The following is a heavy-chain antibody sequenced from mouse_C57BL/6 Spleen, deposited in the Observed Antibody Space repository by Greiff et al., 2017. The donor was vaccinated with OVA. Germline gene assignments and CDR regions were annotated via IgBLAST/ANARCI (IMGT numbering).Heavy chain of an antibody. CDR3: ARKDGSSSAWFSY. CDR2: LHPNSGST. V-gene: IGHV1-64*01. D-gene: IGHD1-1*01. CDR1: GYTFTSYW. Sequence: QVQLQQPGAELVKPGASVKLSCTASGYTFTSYWMHWVKQRPGQGLEWIGKLHPNSGSTNYNEKFKSKATLTVDKSSSTAYMQLSSLTSEDSAVYYCARKDGSSSAWFSYWGQGTLVTVSA. J-gene: IGHJ3*01.